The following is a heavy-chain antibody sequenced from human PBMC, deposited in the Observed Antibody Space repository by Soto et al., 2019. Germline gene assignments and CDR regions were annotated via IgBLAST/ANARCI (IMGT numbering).Heavy chain of an antibody. V-gene: IGHV1-69*01. CDR1: EGSFRRYT. J-gene: IGHJ6*02. Sequence: QVQLVQSGVELRKPGSSVKVSCKASEGSFRRYTVSWVRQAPGQGREWMGGIIPVYGTTTYAQKFQGRVTIVADTDETTSTAYMELSSLRSEDTAIYHCAITVSPAAIFAYNFYAMDVWGPGTTVIVSS. D-gene: IGHD2-2*01. CDR2: IIPVYGTT. CDR3: AITVSPAAIFAYNFYAMDV.